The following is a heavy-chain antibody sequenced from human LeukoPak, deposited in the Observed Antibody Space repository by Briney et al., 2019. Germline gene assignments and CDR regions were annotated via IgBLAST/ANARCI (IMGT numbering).Heavy chain of an antibody. J-gene: IGHJ4*02. CDR3: AKQMSTVTFTPFDY. V-gene: IGHV3-23*01. CDR2: ISDSGADT. Sequence: GGSLRLSCAASGITFSTYAMSWVRQAPGKGLEWVSVISDSGADTYYADSVKGRFTISRDNSKNTLYLQMNSLRADDTAVYYCAKQMSTVTFTPFDYWGQGTLVTVSS. D-gene: IGHD3-16*01. CDR1: GITFSTYA.